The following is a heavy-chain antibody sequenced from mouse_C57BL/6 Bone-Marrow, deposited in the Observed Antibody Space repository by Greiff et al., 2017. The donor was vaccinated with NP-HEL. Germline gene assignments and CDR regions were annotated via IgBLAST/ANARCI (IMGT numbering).Heavy chain of an antibody. J-gene: IGHJ4*01. CDR2: IDPANGNT. Sequence: VQLQQSVAELVRPGASVKLSCTASGFNIKNTDMHWVKQRPEQGLEWIGRIDPANGNTKYAPKFQGKATITADTSSNTAYLQLSSLTSEDTAIYYCARTYDYPYYYAMDYWGQGTSVTVSS. CDR3: ARTYDYPYYYAMDY. CDR1: GFNIKNTD. D-gene: IGHD2-4*01. V-gene: IGHV14-3*01.